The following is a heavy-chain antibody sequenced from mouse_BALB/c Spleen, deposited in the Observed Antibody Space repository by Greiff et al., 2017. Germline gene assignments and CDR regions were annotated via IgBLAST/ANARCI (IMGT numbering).Heavy chain of an antibody. Sequence: EVQLQESGGGLVKPGGSLKLSCAASGFTFSSYTMSWVRQTPEKRLEWVATISSGGSYTYYPDSVKGRFTISRDNAKNTLYLQMSSLKSEDTAMYYCTRDLGSTMITTFAYWGQGTLVTVSA. V-gene: IGHV5-6-4*01. D-gene: IGHD2-4*01. CDR3: TRDLGSTMITTFAY. CDR1: GFTFSSYT. J-gene: IGHJ3*01. CDR2: ISSGGSYT.